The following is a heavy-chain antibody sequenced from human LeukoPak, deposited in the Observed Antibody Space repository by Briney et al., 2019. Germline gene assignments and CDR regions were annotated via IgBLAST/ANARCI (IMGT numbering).Heavy chain of an antibody. CDR2: INDSGGNA. Sequence: GGSLRLSCAVSGITLSNYGISWVRQAPGKGLEWVAGINDSGGNAKYADSVKGRFTISRDTPKNTLYLHMNSLRAEDTAVYFCAKRGVVIRVILVGFHEEAYYFDSWGQGALVTVSS. J-gene: IGHJ4*02. V-gene: IGHV3-23*01. CDR1: GITLSNYG. D-gene: IGHD3-22*01. CDR3: AKRGVVIRVILVGFHEEAYYFDS.